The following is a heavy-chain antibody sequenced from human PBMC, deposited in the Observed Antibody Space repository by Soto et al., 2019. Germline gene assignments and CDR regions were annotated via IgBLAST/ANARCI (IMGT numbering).Heavy chain of an antibody. CDR3: ARGISGWYYFDY. Sequence: SEILSPPCTVSGGSISSSNYYWAWIRQPPGKGLEWIGSIYYSGSTYYNPSLKRRDNISVHTPKNQLSLKLSSVTAADTAVYYCARGISGWYYFDYWGQGTLVTVS. CDR2: IYYSGST. CDR1: GGSISSSNYY. J-gene: IGHJ4*02. D-gene: IGHD6-19*01. V-gene: IGHV4-39*07.